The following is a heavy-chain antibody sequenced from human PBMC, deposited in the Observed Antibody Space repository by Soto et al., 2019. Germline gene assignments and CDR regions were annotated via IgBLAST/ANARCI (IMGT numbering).Heavy chain of an antibody. CDR2: IYHSGST. V-gene: IGHV4-30-2*01. CDR3: ARVSTVKYYFDY. CDR1: GGSISSGGYS. Sequence: SETLSLTYAVSGGSISSGGYSWSWIRQPPGKGLEWIGYIYHSGSTYYNPSLKSRVTISVDRSKNQFSLKLSSVTAADTAVYYCARVSTVKYYFDYWGQGTLVTVSS. D-gene: IGHD4-17*01. J-gene: IGHJ4*02.